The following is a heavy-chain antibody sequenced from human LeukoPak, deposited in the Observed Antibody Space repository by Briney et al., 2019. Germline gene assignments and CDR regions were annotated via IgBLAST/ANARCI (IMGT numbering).Heavy chain of an antibody. CDR1: GFTFSSYG. CDR3: AKDWSGEPAGY. D-gene: IGHD3-10*01. J-gene: IGHJ4*02. CDR2: ISYDGSNK. Sequence: GGSLRLSCAASGFTFSSYGMHWVRQAPGKGLEWVAVISYDGSNKYYADSVKGRFTISRDNSKNTLYLQMNSLRAEDTAVYYCAKDWSGEPAGYWGQGTLVTVSS. V-gene: IGHV3-30*18.